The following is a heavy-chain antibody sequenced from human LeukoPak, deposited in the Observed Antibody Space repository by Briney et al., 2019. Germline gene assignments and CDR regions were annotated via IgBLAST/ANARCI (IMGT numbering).Heavy chain of an antibody. Sequence: GASVKVSCKASGYTFTGYYMHWVRQAPGQGLEWMGWINPNSGGTNYAQKFQGRVTMTRDTSIRTAYMELSRLRSDDTAVYYCARALSITIFGVVISLTFDIWGQGTMVTVSS. D-gene: IGHD3-3*01. CDR2: INPNSGGT. J-gene: IGHJ3*02. CDR3: ARALSITIFGVVISLTFDI. CDR1: GYTFTGYY. V-gene: IGHV1-2*02.